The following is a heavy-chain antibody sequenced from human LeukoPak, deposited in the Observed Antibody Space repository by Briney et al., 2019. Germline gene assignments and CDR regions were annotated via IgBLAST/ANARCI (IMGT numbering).Heavy chain of an antibody. J-gene: IGHJ4*02. CDR2: ISSSGSTI. CDR3: ESTTYYYDSSGYSLTD. D-gene: IGHD3-22*01. CDR1: GFTFSSYE. V-gene: IGHV3-48*03. Sequence: GGSLRLSCAASGFTFSSYEMNWVRQAPGKGLEWVSYISSSGSTIYYADSVKGRFTISRDNAKNSLYLQMNSLRAEDTAVYYCESTTYYYDSSGYSLTDWGQGTLVTVSS.